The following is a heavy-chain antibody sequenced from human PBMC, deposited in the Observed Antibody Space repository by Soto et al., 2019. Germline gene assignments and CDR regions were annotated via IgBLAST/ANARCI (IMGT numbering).Heavy chain of an antibody. CDR2: IYPGDSDT. D-gene: IGHD3-22*01. V-gene: IGHV5-51*01. J-gene: IGHJ4*02. Sequence: PGESLKISCKGLGNSFNNWIGWVRQMPGKGLEWVGIIYPGDSDTRYSPSFQGQVTISADKSISTAADTAVYYCASQHYYDSSGYYVVYWGQGTLVTVSS. CDR1: GNSFNNW. CDR3: GYYVVY.